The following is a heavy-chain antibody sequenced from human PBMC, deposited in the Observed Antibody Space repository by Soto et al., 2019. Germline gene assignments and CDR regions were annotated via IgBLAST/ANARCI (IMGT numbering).Heavy chain of an antibody. CDR2: IIPIFGTA. CDR1: GGTFSSYA. J-gene: IGHJ6*02. D-gene: IGHD3-9*01. V-gene: IGHV1-69*13. CDR3: ARDRVDDILTGYLAPGYYYGMAV. Sequence: SVKVSCKASGGTFSSYAISWVRQAPGQGLEWMGGIIPIFGTANYAQKFQGRVTITADESTSTAYMELSSLRSEDTAVYYCARDRVDDILTGYLAPGYYYGMAVWGQGTTVTVSS.